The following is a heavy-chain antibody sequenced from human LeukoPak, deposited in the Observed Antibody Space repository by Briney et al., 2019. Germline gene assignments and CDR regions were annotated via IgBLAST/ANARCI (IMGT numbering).Heavy chain of an antibody. V-gene: IGHV3-48*01. J-gene: IGHJ4*01. CDR3: ARDHRYAFDN. Sequence: GGSLRLSCAASGFNFIDYSMNWVRQTPGKGLEWISYIGISSGNTKYADSVKGRFTISRDKARNSLYLQMNSLRVEDTAVYYCARDHRYAFDNWGHGTLVTVSS. CDR2: IGISSGNT. CDR1: GFNFIDYS. D-gene: IGHD5-12*01.